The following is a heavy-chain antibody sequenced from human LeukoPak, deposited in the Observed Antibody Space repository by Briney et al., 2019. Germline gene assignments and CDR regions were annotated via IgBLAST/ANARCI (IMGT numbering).Heavy chain of an antibody. CDR2: IYTSGST. D-gene: IGHD3-3*01. J-gene: IGHJ3*02. Sequence: SETLSLTCTVSGGSISSGSYYWSWIRQPAAGKGLEWIGRIYTSGSTNYNPSLKSRVTISVDTSKNQFSLKLSPVTAADTAVYYCARDPNYDFWSGYHDAFDIWGQGTMVTVSS. CDR3: ARDPNYDFWSGYHDAFDI. CDR1: GGSISSGSYY. V-gene: IGHV4-61*02.